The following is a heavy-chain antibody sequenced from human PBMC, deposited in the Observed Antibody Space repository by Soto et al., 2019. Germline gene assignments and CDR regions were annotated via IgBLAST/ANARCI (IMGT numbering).Heavy chain of an antibody. V-gene: IGHV3-23*01. D-gene: IGHD3-3*01. CDR3: AKDPAPVLVEWLLSPLDY. J-gene: IGHJ4*02. CDR2: ISGSGSST. Sequence: GGSLRLSCAASGFTFSSYAMSWVRQAPGKGLEWVSAISGSGSSTYYADSVKGRFTISRDNSKNTLYLQMNSLRAEDTAVYYCAKDPAPVLVEWLLSPLDYGGQGTLVTVSS. CDR1: GFTFSSYA.